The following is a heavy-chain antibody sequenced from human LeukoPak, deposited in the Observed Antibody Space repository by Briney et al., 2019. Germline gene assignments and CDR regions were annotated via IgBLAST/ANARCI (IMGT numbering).Heavy chain of an antibody. CDR2: ISSSSSYI. V-gene: IGHV3-21*01. D-gene: IGHD6-13*01. CDR3: AREGYPDSSSWPEIDY. Sequence: PGGSLRLSCAASGFTFSSYSMTWVRQAPGKGLEWVSSISSSSSYIYYADSVKGRFTISRDNAKNSLYLQMNSLRAEDTAVYYCAREGYPDSSSWPEIDYWGQGTLVTVSS. J-gene: IGHJ4*02. CDR1: GFTFSSYS.